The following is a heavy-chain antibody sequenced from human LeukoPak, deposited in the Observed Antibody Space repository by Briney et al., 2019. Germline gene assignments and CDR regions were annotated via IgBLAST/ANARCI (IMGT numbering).Heavy chain of an antibody. CDR2: ISWNSGSI. CDR1: GFTFDDYA. V-gene: IGHV3-9*01. D-gene: IGHD3-10*01. Sequence: PGGSLRLSCAASGFTFDDYAMHWVRQAPGKGLEWVSGISWNSGSIGYADSVKGRFTISRDNAKNSLYLQMNSLRAEDTALYYCVYGAEYGSGSYPPILGYWGQGTLVTVPS. J-gene: IGHJ4*02. CDR3: VYGAEYGSGSYPPILGY.